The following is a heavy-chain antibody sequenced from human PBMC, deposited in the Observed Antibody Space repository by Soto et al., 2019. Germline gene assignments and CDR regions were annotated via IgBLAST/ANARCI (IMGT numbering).Heavy chain of an antibody. CDR1: GGSFSGYY. J-gene: IGHJ6*02. CDR2: INHSGST. CDR3: ARGRLGQLVRFSPHYRMDV. D-gene: IGHD6-6*01. Sequence: PSETLSLTCAVYGGSFSGYYWSWIRQPPGKGLEWIGEINHSGSTNYNPSLKSRVTISVDTSKNQFSLKLSSVTAADTAVYYCARGRLGQLVRFSPHYRMDVWGQGTTVTVSS. V-gene: IGHV4-34*01.